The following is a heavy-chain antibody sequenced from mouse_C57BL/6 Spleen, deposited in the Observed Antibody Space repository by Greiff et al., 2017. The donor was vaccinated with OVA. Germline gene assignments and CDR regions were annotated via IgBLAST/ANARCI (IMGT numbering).Heavy chain of an antibody. CDR1: GYTFTSYW. V-gene: IGHV1-50*01. J-gene: IGHJ4*01. Sequence: VQLQQPGAELVKPGASVKLSCKASGYTFTSYWMQWVKQRPGQGLEWIGEIVPSDSYTNYNQKFKGKATLTVDTSSSTAYMQLSSLTSEDSAVYYCARSPLYYGSSYGYAMDYWGQGTSVTVSS. CDR3: ARSPLYYGSSYGYAMDY. CDR2: IVPSDSYT. D-gene: IGHD1-1*01.